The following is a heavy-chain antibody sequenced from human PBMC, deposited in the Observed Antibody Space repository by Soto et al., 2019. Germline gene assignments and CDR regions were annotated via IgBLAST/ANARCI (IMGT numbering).Heavy chain of an antibody. CDR1: GGSVSSGSYY. D-gene: IGHD6-19*01. V-gene: IGHV4-61*01. CDR3: ARDLKYSSGWPYYYYGMDV. J-gene: IGHJ6*02. CDR2: IYYSGST. Sequence: ASETLSLTCTVSGGSVSSGSYYWSWIRQPPGKGLEWIGYIYYSGSTNYNPSLKSRVTISVDTSKNQFSLKLSSVTAADTAVYYCARDLKYSSGWPYYYYGMDVWGQGTTVTVSS.